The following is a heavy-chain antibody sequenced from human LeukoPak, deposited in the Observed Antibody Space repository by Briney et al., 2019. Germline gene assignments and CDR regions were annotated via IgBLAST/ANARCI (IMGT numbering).Heavy chain of an antibody. CDR2: IYYSGRT. D-gene: IGHD1-26*01. Sequence: SETLSLTCTVSGGSIRSYYWGWIRPPPGKGLEWIGSIYYSGRTYYNPSLKSRVAISVDTSSNQFSLKLSSVTAADTAVYYCAMMGAHFDYWGQGTLVTVSS. V-gene: IGHV4-39*01. CDR1: GGSIRSYY. J-gene: IGHJ4*02. CDR3: AMMGAHFDY.